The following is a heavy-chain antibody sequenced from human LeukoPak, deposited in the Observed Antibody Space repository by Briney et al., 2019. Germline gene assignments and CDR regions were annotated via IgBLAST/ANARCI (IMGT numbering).Heavy chain of an antibody. CDR3: ARSRGYSYGYRIYFDY. V-gene: IGHV1-2*02. CDR2: INPNSGGT. J-gene: IGHJ4*02. D-gene: IGHD5-18*01. Sequence: GASVKVSCKASGYTFTGYYMHWVRQAPGQGLEWMGWINPNSGGTNYAQKFQGRVTMTRDTSISTAYMELSRLRSDDTAVYYCARSRGYSYGYRIYFDYWGQGTLVTASS. CDR1: GYTFTGYY.